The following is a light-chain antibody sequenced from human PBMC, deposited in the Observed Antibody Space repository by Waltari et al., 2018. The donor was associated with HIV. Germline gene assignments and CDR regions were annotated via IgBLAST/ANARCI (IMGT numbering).Light chain of an antibody. CDR1: QGIRNA. J-gene: IGKJ2*01. V-gene: IGKV1-13*02. CDR2: DAS. CDR3: QQGRTYPRT. Sequence: AIQLTQSPSSLSASVGDRVTITCRASQGIRNALAWYQQKPGRPPKLLIYDASTLEGGVPSRFSGSFSGTDCNLTIANLQPEDSATYYCQQGRTYPRTFGQGATLEI.